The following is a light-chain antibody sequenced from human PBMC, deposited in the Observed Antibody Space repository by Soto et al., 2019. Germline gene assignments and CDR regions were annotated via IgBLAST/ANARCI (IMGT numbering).Light chain of an antibody. J-gene: IGLJ1*01. CDR1: SSDVGGYNY. Sequence: ALTQPRSVSGSPGQSVTISCTGTSSDVGGYNYVSWYQQHPGKAPKLMIYDVSKRPSGVPDRFSGSKSGNTASLTISGLQAEDEADYYCCSYAGSYTRYVFGTGTKVTVL. CDR3: CSYAGSYTRYV. CDR2: DVS. V-gene: IGLV2-11*01.